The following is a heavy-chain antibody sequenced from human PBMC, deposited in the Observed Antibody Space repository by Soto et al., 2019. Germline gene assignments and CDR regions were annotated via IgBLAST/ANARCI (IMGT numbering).Heavy chain of an antibody. Sequence: QVQLVQSGAEVKKPGSSVKVSCKASGGTFSSYTISWVRQAPGQGLEWMGRIIPILGIANYAQKFQGRVTITADKSTSTAYMELSSLRSEDTAVYYCAGTVGDTIGYYYGMDVWGQGTTVTVSS. CDR2: IIPILGIA. V-gene: IGHV1-69*02. CDR3: AGTVGDTIGYYYGMDV. CDR1: GGTFSSYT. J-gene: IGHJ6*02. D-gene: IGHD1-26*01.